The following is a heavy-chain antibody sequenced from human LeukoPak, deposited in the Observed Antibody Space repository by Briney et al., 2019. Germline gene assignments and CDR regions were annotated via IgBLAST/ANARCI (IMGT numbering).Heavy chain of an antibody. CDR1: GFTFSSYS. V-gene: IGHV3-21*01. J-gene: IGHJ3*02. Sequence: GGSLRLSCAASGFTFSSYSMNWVRQAPGKGLEWVSSIGPSSVYIYYADSMKGRCTVSRHNPENSLYLQMNSLRAEDTAVYYCARGHSGSYQRNDAFDIWGRGTLVTVSS. CDR2: IGPSSVYI. D-gene: IGHD1-26*01. CDR3: ARGHSGSYQRNDAFDI.